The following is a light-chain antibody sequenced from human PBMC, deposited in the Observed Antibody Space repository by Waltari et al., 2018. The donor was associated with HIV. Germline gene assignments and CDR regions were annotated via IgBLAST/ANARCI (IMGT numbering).Light chain of an antibody. Sequence: EIVLPQSPPPFPCPPGERPPLPCGPGQSVRSRYLAWYQLRPGQAPRLLIYDASSRATGIPARFSGSGSGTDFTLTISSVEPEDFAVYFCQQYSTSPPYTFGQGTKLEIK. CDR1: QSVRSRY. CDR3: QQYSTSPPYT. V-gene: IGKV3D-20*01. J-gene: IGKJ2*01. CDR2: DAS.